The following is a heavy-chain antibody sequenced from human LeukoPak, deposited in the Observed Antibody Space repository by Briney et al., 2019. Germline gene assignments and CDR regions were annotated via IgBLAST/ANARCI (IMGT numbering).Heavy chain of an antibody. CDR2: VSHSGST. CDR1: GGSFSDYY. V-gene: IGHV4-34*01. D-gene: IGHD4-17*01. J-gene: IGHJ5*02. Sequence: SETLSLTCAVYGGSFSDYYWSWIRQPPGEGLEWIGEVSHSGSTTYNPSLKSRVTISVDTSKKQLSLTLSSVTAADTAVYYCARGLRPGWAVTSVRVWFDPWGQGILVTVSS. CDR3: ARGLRPGWAVTSVRVWFDP.